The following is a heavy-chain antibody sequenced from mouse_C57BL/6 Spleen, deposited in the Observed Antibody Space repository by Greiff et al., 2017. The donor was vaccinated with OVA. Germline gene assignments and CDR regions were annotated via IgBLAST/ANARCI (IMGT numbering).Heavy chain of an antibody. Sequence: VQLQQPGAELVRPGSSVKLSCKASGYTFTSYWMHWVKQRPIQGLEWFGNIDPSDSENHSNQKSKDKATLTIDKSSSTAYMQLSSLTAEDSAVYYCARDYYGSGYGYWGQGTLVTVSA. CDR3: ARDYYGSGYGY. J-gene: IGHJ3*01. V-gene: IGHV1-52*01. CDR1: GYTFTSYW. D-gene: IGHD1-1*01. CDR2: IDPSDSEN.